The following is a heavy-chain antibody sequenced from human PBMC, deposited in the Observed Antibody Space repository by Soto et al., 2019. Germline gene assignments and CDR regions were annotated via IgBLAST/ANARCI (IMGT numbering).Heavy chain of an antibody. CDR2: IHNSSSTI. CDR1: GFTFSSYS. D-gene: IGHD2-2*01. J-gene: IGHJ4*02. Sequence: EVQLVESGGGLVQPGESLRLSCAASGFTFSSYSMNWVRQAPGKGLEWVSYIHNSSSTIYYADSVRGRFTISRDNAKNSQYLQMNSLRDEDTAVYYCARGVQIIVLLPAAIDYWGQGTLVTVSS. V-gene: IGHV3-48*02. CDR3: ARGVQIIVLLPAAIDY.